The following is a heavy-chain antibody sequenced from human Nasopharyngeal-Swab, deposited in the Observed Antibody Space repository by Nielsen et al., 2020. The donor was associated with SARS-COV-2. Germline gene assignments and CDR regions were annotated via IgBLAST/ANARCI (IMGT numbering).Heavy chain of an antibody. D-gene: IGHD2-21*02. CDR1: GFTFSTYN. CDR2: ISASSSYI. V-gene: IGHV3-21*01. Sequence: GESLKISCAASGFTFSTYNMNWVRQTPGKGLEWVSSISASSSYIWYADSVKGRFTISRDNAENSLYLQMNNLRADDTAVYYCARTAAFCGGDCYSEFFQHWGQGTLVTASS. J-gene: IGHJ1*01. CDR3: ARTAAFCGGDCYSEFFQH.